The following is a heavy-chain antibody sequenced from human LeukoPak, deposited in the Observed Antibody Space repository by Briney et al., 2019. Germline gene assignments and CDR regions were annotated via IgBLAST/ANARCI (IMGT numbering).Heavy chain of an antibody. J-gene: IGHJ6*03. CDR2: IGAQSGNT. D-gene: IGHD3-3*01. CDR1: TYTFTNYG. CDR3: SRGASRYDFWSGPYYYMDV. V-gene: IGHV1-18*01. Sequence: ASVKVSCKTSTYTFTNYGINWVRPAPGQGLEWMGWIGAQSGNTNYAQKFQGRLTMTTDTSTNTAYMELRSLTPGDTAMYYCSRGASRYDFWSGPYYYMDVWGKGTTVTVSS.